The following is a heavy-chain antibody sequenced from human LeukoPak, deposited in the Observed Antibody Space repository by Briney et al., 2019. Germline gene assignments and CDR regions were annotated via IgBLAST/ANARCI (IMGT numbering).Heavy chain of an antibody. CDR3: ARDWNDYCGNLRRAGFSVDP. CDR1: GYSFTNYG. CDR2: ISAYHGYT. Sequence: ASVKVSCKASGYSFTNYGITWVRQAPGQGLEWMGWISAYHGYTNYAQNLQGRVTMTTDTSTSTAYMELRSLTSDDTAVYYCARDWNDYCGNLRRAGFSVDPWGPGTLVTVSS. V-gene: IGHV1-18*01. D-gene: IGHD4-23*01. J-gene: IGHJ5*02.